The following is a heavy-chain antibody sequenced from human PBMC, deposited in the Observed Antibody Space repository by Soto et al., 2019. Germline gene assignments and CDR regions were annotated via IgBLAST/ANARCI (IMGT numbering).Heavy chain of an antibody. D-gene: IGHD6-13*01. Sequence: ASVKVSCKASGYTFTSYDINWVRKATGQGLEWMGWMNPNSGNTGYAQKFQGRVTMTRNTSRSTAYMELSSLRSEDTAVYYCARTGYSSSWYPNYYYGMDVWGQGTTVTVSS. CDR2: MNPNSGNT. CDR3: ARTGYSSSWYPNYYYGMDV. V-gene: IGHV1-8*01. J-gene: IGHJ6*02. CDR1: GYTFTSYD.